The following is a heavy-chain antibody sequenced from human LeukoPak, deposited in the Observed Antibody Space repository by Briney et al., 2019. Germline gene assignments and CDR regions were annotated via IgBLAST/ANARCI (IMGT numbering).Heavy chain of an antibody. CDR3: AKDSYDVTTGHYPLPL. V-gene: IGHV3-23*01. D-gene: IGHD3-9*01. CDR1: GFALRNYA. CDR2: ISGSDDTT. Sequence: PGGSLRLSCAASGFALRNYAMSWVRQAPGQGLEWVSAISGSDDTTHYADSVKGRFIISRDNSKNTLYLQMNSLRAEDTAIYYCAKDSYDVTTGHYPLPLWGQGTLVTVSS. J-gene: IGHJ4*02.